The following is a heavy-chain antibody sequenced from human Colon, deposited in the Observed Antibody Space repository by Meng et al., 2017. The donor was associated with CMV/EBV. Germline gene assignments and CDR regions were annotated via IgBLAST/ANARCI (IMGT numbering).Heavy chain of an antibody. CDR2: INNSTTI. J-gene: IGHJ4*02. Sequence: GGSLRLSCAASGFIFSSYWIHWVRQVPGKGLEWVSSINNSTTIYYADSVKGRFTISRDNAKNSLYLQMNSLRAEDTAVYYCARRSVPPAAGGLNYNFDYWGQGTLVTVSS. D-gene: IGHD2-2*01. CDR1: GFIFSSYW. CDR3: ARRSVPPAAGGLNYNFDY. V-gene: IGHV3-69-1*02.